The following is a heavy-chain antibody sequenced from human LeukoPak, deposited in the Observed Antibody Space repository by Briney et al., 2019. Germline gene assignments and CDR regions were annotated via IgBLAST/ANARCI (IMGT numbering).Heavy chain of an antibody. CDR3: ARAHNWNDGWDF. J-gene: IGHJ4*02. CDR1: GGSFSGYH. CDR2: VNYGEST. V-gene: IGHV4-34*01. D-gene: IGHD1-20*01. Sequence: SETLSLTCAVFGGSFSGYHWSWIRQPPGKGLEWIGGVNYGESTNYNPSLKSRVTISVDTSKNQFSLKLTSVTAADTAHYYCARAHNWNDGWDFWGQGTLIAVSS.